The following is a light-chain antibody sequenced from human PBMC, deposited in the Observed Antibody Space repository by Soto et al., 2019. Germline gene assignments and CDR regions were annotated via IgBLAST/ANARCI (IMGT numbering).Light chain of an antibody. CDR1: GSDIGAYNY. J-gene: IGLJ1*01. CDR3: SSFTTSYFYV. V-gene: IGLV2-14*01. CDR2: GVT. Sequence: TQPACVAGFPGQSITISCTGIGSDIGAYNYVSWYQQHPGKAPKLLIHGVTRRPSGVSSRFSASKSAYTASLTISGLQAEDEANYYCSSFTTSYFYVFGPGTKVTVL.